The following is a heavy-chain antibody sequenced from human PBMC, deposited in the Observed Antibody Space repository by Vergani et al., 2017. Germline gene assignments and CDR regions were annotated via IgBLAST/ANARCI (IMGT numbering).Heavy chain of an antibody. J-gene: IGHJ4*02. V-gene: IGHV4-59*08. D-gene: IGHD2-15*01. CDR2: IYYSGST. CDR3: ARGMSVVAAIDY. CDR1: GGSISSYY. Sequence: QVQLQESGPGLVKPSETLSLTCTVSGGSISSYYWSWIRQPPGKGLEWIGYIYYSGSTNYNPSLKSRVTISVDTSKNQFSLKLSSVTAADTAVYYCARGMSVVAAIDYWGQGTLVTVSS.